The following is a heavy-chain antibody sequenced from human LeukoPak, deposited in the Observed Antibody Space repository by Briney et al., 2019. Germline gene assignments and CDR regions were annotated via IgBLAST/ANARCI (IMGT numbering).Heavy chain of an antibody. D-gene: IGHD6-19*01. J-gene: IGHJ4*02. CDR1: GYTFTSYG. Sequence: ASVKVSCKASGYTFTSYGISWVRQAPGQGLEWMGWISAYNGNTNYAQKLQGRVTMTTDTSTSTAYMELRSLRSDDTAVYYCARVIEDQWLPQGAYWGQGTLVTVSS. V-gene: IGHV1-18*01. CDR2: ISAYNGNT. CDR3: ARVIEDQWLPQGAY.